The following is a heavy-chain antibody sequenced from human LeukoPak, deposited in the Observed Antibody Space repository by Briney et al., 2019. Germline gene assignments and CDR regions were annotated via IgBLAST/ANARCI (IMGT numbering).Heavy chain of an antibody. J-gene: IGHJ4*02. CDR3: ARAPFVEYNTAFFV. CDR2: INHSGST. D-gene: IGHD6-6*01. V-gene: IGHV4-34*01. Sequence: PSETLSLTCAVYGGSFSGYYWSWIRQPPGKGLEWIGEINHSGSTNYNPSLKSRVTISVDTSKNQFSLKLSSVTAADTAVYYCARAPFVEYNTAFFVWGQGTLVTVSS. CDR1: GGSFSGYY.